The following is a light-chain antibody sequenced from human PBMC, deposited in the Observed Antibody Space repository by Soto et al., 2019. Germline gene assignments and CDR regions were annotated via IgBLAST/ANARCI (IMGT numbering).Light chain of an antibody. CDR3: QQDYSTLRT. Sequence: DLVMTQSPDSLAVSLGERATINCKSSQSVLYSSNNKNYLAWYQQKPGHPPKLLIYWASTRESGVPDRFSGSGSGTDFSLTISSLQAEDVAVYYCQQDYSTLRTFGQGTKVEIK. V-gene: IGKV4-1*01. CDR1: QSVLYSSNNKNY. CDR2: WAS. J-gene: IGKJ1*01.